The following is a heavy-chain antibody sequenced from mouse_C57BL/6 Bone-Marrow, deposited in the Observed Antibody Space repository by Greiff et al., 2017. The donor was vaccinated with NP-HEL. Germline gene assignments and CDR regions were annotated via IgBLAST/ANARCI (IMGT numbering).Heavy chain of an antibody. CDR1: GYTFTSYG. D-gene: IGHD2-3*01. CDR3: ARDDEDAMDY. Sequence: QVHVKQSGAELARPGASVKLSCKASGYTFTSYGISWVKQRTGQGLEWIGEIYPRSGNTYYNEKFKGKATLTADKSSSTAYMELRSLTSEDSAVYFCARDDEDAMDYWGQGTSVTVSS. V-gene: IGHV1-81*01. J-gene: IGHJ4*01. CDR2: IYPRSGNT.